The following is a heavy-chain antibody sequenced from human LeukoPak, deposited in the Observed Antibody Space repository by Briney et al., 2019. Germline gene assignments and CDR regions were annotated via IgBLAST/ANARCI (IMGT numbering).Heavy chain of an antibody. CDR3: ARVRVLLWFGTHDHYGMDV. CDR2: MNPNSGNT. D-gene: IGHD3-10*01. Sequence: GASVKVSCKASGYTFTSYDINWVRQATGLGLEWMGWMNPNSGNTGYAQKFQGRVTMTRNTSISTAYMELSSLRSEDTAVYYCARVRVLLWFGTHDHYGMDVWGQGTTVTVSS. V-gene: IGHV1-8*01. J-gene: IGHJ6*02. CDR1: GYTFTSYD.